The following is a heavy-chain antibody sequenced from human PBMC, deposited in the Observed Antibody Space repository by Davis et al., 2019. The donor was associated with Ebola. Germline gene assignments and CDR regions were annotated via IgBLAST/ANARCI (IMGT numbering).Heavy chain of an antibody. CDR1: GFTFSNYN. J-gene: IGHJ4*02. CDR3: ARFDHGFDS. Sequence: GESLKISCAASGFTFSNYNLNWVRQTPEKGLEWVSSINSSSSYIYYADSLKGRFTISRDDAKNSVYLHMNSLRAEDTAVYYCARFDHGFDSWGQGALVTVSS. D-gene: IGHD4-17*01. V-gene: IGHV3-21*01. CDR2: INSSSSYI.